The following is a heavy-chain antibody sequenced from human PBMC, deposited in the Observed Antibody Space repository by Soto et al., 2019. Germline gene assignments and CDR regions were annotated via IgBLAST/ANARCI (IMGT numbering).Heavy chain of an antibody. V-gene: IGHV3-23*01. J-gene: IGHJ4*02. CDR1: GFTFSSYA. D-gene: IGHD2-15*01. CDR3: AKVKPGGSCYSCGDYFDY. CDR2: ISGSGGST. Sequence: GGSLRLSCAASGFTFSSYAMSWVRQAQGKGLEWVSAISGSGGSTYYADSVKGRFTISRDNSKNTLYLQMNSLRAEDTAVYYCAKVKPGGSCYSCGDYFDYWGQGTLVTVSS.